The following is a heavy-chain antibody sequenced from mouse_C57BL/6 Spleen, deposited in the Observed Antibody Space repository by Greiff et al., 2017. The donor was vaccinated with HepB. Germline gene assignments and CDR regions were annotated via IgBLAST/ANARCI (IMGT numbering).Heavy chain of an antibody. J-gene: IGHJ4*01. CDR1: GYAFSSSW. CDR3: EREGDYDGRYAMDY. D-gene: IGHD2-4*01. CDR2: IYPGDGDT. Sequence: VQLQQSGPELVKPGASVKISCKASGYAFSSSWMNWVKQRPGKGLEWIGRIYPGDGDTNYNGKFKGKATLTADKSSSTAYMQLSSLTSEDSAVYFCEREGDYDGRYAMDYWGQGTSVTVSS. V-gene: IGHV1-82*01.